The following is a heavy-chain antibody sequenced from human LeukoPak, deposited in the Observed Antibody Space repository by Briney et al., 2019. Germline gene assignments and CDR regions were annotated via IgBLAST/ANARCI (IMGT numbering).Heavy chain of an antibody. V-gene: IGHV3-23*01. CDR3: VACSSASCYGDRFDP. J-gene: IGHJ5*02. D-gene: IGHD2-2*01. Sequence: GXXLRLSCAASGFTFSSYSINWVRQAPGKGLEWVSSISATDGSTYYAYSVRGRFTISRDNTKNTLFLQMSSLRAEDTALYYCVACSSASCYGDRFDPWGQGTLVTVSS. CDR1: GFTFSSYS. CDR2: ISATDGST.